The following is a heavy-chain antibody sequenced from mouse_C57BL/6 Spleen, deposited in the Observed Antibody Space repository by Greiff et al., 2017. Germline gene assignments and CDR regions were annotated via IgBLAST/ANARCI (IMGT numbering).Heavy chain of an antibody. CDR3: ARSVDYYGSSSYYYAMDY. J-gene: IGHJ4*01. CDR1: GYTFTDYN. CDR2: INPNNGGT. D-gene: IGHD1-1*01. Sequence: VQLQQSGPELVKPGASVKMSCKASGYTFTDYNMHWVKQSHGKSLEWIGYINPNNGGTSYNQKFKGKATLTVNKSSSTAYMELRSLTSEDSAVYYCARSVDYYGSSSYYYAMDYWGQGTSVTVSS. V-gene: IGHV1-22*01.